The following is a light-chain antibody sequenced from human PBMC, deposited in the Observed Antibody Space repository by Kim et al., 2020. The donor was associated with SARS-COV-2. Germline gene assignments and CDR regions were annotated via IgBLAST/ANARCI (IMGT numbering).Light chain of an antibody. CDR1: SSDIGNYNR. J-gene: IGLJ3*02. CDR2: EVN. CDR3: SSYASNNTWV. V-gene: IGLV2-18*02. Sequence: QSVLTQPPSVSGSPGQSVTISCTGTSSDIGNYNRVSWYQQPPGAAPKLMIYEVNNRPSGVPDRFSGSKSGNTASLTISGLQTEDEADYYCSSYASNNTWVFGGGTQLTVL.